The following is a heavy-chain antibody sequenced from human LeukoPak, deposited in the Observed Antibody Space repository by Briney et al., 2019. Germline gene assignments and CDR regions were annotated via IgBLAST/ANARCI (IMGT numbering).Heavy chain of an antibody. CDR2: IYGDGRT. CDR3: ARDSALRQWLPNWYFDL. Sequence: GGSLRLSCAASGFTVSNNYMSWVRQAPGRGLEWVSLIYGDGRTYYADSVKGRFTISRDNAKNSLFLLMNSPRTEDTALYYCARDSALRQWLPNWYFDLWGRGTLVTVTS. V-gene: IGHV3-53*05. J-gene: IGHJ2*01. CDR1: GFTVSNNY. D-gene: IGHD6-19*01.